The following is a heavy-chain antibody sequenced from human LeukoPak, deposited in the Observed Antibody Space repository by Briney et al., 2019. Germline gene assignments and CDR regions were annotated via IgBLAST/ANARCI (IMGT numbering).Heavy chain of an antibody. CDR3: ANSKAATGRSDY. V-gene: IGHV3-21*01. CDR1: GGSISSSS. Sequence: ETLSLTCTVSGGSISSSSYYWGWIRQPPGKGLEWVSSISSSSSYIYYADSVKGRFTISRDNAKNSLYLQMNSLRAEDTAVYYCANSKAATGRSDYWGQGTLVTVSS. CDR2: ISSSSSYI. J-gene: IGHJ4*02. D-gene: IGHD6-13*01.